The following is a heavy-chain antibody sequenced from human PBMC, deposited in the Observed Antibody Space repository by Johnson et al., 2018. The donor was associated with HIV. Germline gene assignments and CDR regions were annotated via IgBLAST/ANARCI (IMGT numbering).Heavy chain of an antibody. D-gene: IGHD3-22*01. CDR3: ARNLLFYFDSSPYSDPRPVAFDI. Sequence: VQLVESGGGLVQPGGSLRLSCAASGFTFSSYAMNWVRQAPGEGLEWVSVVYNSGPTYYGDSVKGRFTISRDNSKNTLYLQMNSLRAEDTAVYYCARNLLFYFDSSPYSDPRPVAFDIWGQGTMVTVSS. J-gene: IGHJ3*02. CDR2: VYNSGPT. V-gene: IGHV3-23*05. CDR1: GFTFSSYA.